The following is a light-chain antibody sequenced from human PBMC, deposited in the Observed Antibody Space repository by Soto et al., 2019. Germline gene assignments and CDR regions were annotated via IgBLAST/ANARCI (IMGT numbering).Light chain of an antibody. CDR2: WAS. CDR1: RNVLYRSNNKNY. V-gene: IGKV4-1*01. CDR3: QQYYTTPPA. Sequence: DIVMTQSPDSLAVSLGERATINCKSSRNVLYRSNNKNYLAWYQQKPGQPPKLLIYWASTRESGVPDRFTGSGSGTDFTLIINSLQADDVAVYYCQQYYTTPPAFGQGTKLEIK. J-gene: IGKJ2*01.